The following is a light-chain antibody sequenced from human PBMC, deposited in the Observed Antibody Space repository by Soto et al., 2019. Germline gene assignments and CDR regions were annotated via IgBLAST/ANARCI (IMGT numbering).Light chain of an antibody. CDR1: QGIRGD. V-gene: IGKV1-6*01. J-gene: IGKJ1*01. CDR2: ATS. CDR3: IQDFISPLT. Sequence: AIQMTQSPSSLSASLGDRVTITCRASQGIRGDLGWYQQKPGKAPKLLISATSTLQSGVPSRFSGRGSGTNFTLTISSXQPEDFATYYCIQDFISPLTVGQGTKVDTK.